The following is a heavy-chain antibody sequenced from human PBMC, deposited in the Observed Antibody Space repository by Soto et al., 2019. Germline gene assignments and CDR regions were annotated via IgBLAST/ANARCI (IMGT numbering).Heavy chain of an antibody. CDR2: IYPSDSDT. Sequence: GESLKISCKGSGYNFAVYCIAWVLQMPGKGLELMGIIYPSDSDTRYRPSFQGQVTISADKSISSAYLQWSSLRASDTAMYYCARGGVSTRTFDYWGQGTPVTVSS. V-gene: IGHV5-51*01. J-gene: IGHJ4*02. CDR1: GYNFAVYC. D-gene: IGHD3-3*01. CDR3: ARGGVSTRTFDY.